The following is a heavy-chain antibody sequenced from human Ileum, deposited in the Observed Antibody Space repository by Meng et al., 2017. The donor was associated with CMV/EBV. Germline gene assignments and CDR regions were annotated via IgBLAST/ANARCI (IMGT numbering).Heavy chain of an antibody. Sequence: ASVKVSCKASGGTFSSYAINWVRQATGQGLEWLGWMNPDSGTTGYAQKFQDRVTLTRDTSISTAYMELNSLESDDTAVYYCARDYGGNSGWFDPWGQGTQVTVSS. V-gene: IGHV1-8*02. D-gene: IGHD4-23*01. J-gene: IGHJ5*02. CDR2: MNPDSGTT. CDR1: GGTFSSYA. CDR3: ARDYGGNSGWFDP.